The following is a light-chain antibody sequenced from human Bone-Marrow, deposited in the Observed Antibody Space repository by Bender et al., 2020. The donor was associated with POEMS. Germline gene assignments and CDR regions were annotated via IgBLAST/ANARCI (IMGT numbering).Light chain of an antibody. CDR1: SSDVGGYNY. J-gene: IGLJ2*01. CDR2: DVT. V-gene: IGLV2-23*02. CDR3: CLYAGSSTLV. Sequence: QSALTQPASVSGSPGQSITISCTGTSSDVGGYNYVSWYQQHPGKAPKLMVYDVTKRPSGVSNRFSGSKSGNTASLTISGLQAEDEADYYCCLYAGSSTLVFGGGTKLTVL.